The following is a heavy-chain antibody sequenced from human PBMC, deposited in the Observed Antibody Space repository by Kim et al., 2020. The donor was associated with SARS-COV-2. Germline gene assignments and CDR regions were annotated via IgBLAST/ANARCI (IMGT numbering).Heavy chain of an antibody. D-gene: IGHD2-21*02. CDR3: AKVKVTATNTYCFDH. V-gene: IGHV3-30*18. Sequence: GGSLRLSCAASGFTFSHYGMHWVRQAPGKGLEWVAVISYDGNNEYCADSVKGRFTISRDNSKNTLFLQMDGLRADDTAIYYCAKVKVTATNTYCFDHWGPGTLVTGSS. CDR1: GFTFSHYG. J-gene: IGHJ4*02. CDR2: ISYDGNNE.